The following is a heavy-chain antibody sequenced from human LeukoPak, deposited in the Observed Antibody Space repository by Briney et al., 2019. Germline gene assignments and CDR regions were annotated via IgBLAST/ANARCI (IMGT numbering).Heavy chain of an antibody. J-gene: IGHJ5*02. CDR3: ARRRAGLRRDLWFDP. V-gene: IGHV4-34*01. D-gene: IGHD2-15*01. CDR2: INHSGST. CDR1: GGSFSGSY. Sequence: PSETLSLTCAVYGGSFSGSYWTWIRQPPGKGLDWIGEINHSGSTNYNPSLKSRVTISVDTSKNQFSLKLRSVTAADTAVYSCARRRAGLRRDLWFDPWDQGTLVTVSS.